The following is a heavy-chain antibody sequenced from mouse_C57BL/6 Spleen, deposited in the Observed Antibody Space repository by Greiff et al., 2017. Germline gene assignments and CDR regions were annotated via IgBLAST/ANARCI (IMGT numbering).Heavy chain of an antibody. CDR1: GYTFTSYW. D-gene: IGHD2-3*01. CDR2: INPSNGGT. J-gene: IGHJ2*01. Sequence: QVQLKQPGTELVKPGASVKLSCKASGYTFTSYWMHWVKQRPGQGLEWIGNINPSNGGTNYNEKFKSKATLTVDKSSSTAYMQLSSLTSEDSAVYYCARYDGYYKGDFDYWGQGTTLTVSS. CDR3: ARYDGYYKGDFDY. V-gene: IGHV1-53*01.